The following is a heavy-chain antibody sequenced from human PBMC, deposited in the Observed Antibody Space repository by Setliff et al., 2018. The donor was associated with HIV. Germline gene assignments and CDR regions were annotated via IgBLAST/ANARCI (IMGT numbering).Heavy chain of an antibody. J-gene: IGHJ4*02. CDR3: TRPLPVYYGSGVSYYVDY. Sequence: SETLSLTCNVSGDAASPYYWSWIRQPPGKGLEWIGYFANDGSTNYNPPLKLRLTISLDTSKNEVSLKLTSVTAADTAMYYCTRPLPVYYGSGVSYYVDYWGQGTLVTVSS. CDR1: GDAASPYY. D-gene: IGHD3-10*01. CDR2: FANDGST. V-gene: IGHV4-59*08.